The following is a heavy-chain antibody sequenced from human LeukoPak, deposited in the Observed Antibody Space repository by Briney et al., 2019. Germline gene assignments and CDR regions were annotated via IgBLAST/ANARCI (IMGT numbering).Heavy chain of an antibody. V-gene: IGHV3-33*01. CDR1: GFTFSSYG. Sequence: PGGSLRLSCAASGFTFSSYGMHWVRQAPGKGLEWVAVIWYDGSNKYYADSVKGRFTISRDNSKNTLYLQMNSLRAEDTAVYYCASSRGWSFDDDYWGQGTLVTVSS. CDR3: ASSRGWSFDDDY. CDR2: IWYDGSNK. J-gene: IGHJ4*02. D-gene: IGHD6-19*01.